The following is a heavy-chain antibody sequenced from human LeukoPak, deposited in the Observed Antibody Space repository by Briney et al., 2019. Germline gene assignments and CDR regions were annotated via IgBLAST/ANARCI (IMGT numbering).Heavy chain of an antibody. V-gene: IGHV4-34*01. D-gene: IGHD3-10*01. CDR2: INHSGST. CDR1: GGSFSGYY. J-gene: IGHJ4*02. CDR3: ARVSVVRGVIRYYFDY. Sequence: SETLSLTCAVYGGSFSGYYWSWIRQPPGKGLGWIGEINHSGSTNYNPSLKSRVTISVDTSKNQFSLKLSSVTAADTAVYYCARVSVVRGVIRYYFDYWGQGTLVTVSS.